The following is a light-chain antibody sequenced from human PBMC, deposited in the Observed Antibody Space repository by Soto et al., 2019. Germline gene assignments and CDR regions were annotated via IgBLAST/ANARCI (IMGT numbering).Light chain of an antibody. V-gene: IGLV4-69*01. CDR3: QTWDPGIRV. CDR2: LNSDGSH. Sequence: QPVLTQSPSASASLGASVKLTCTLSSGHSNYVIAWHQQQPEKGPRYLMKLNSDGSHSKGDGIPDRFSGSSSGAERYLTISSLQSEDEADYYCQTWDPGIRVFGGGTKLTVL. J-gene: IGLJ2*01. CDR1: SGHSNYV.